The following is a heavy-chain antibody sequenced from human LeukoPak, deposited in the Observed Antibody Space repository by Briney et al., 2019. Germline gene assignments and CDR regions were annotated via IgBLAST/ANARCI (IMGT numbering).Heavy chain of an antibody. CDR3: AKIVAAKRFEEFDY. J-gene: IGHJ4*02. CDR1: GCTFSIYA. V-gene: IGHV3-23*01. Sequence: PGGSLTLSCAASGCTFSIYAMTWVRQAPGKGLEWVSAISGIGGGTYYADSVKGRFTISRDNSKNTLYLQMNSLRAEDTAVYYCAKIVAAKRFEEFDYWGQGTLVTVSS. CDR2: ISGIGGGT. D-gene: IGHD2-15*01.